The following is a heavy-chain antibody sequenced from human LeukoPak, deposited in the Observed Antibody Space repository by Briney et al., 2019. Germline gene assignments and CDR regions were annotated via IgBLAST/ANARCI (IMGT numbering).Heavy chain of an antibody. CDR1: GVTVNSNY. CDR3: ASGYDSSGLFDY. D-gene: IGHD3-22*01. J-gene: IGHJ4*02. Sequence: PGGSLRLSCAASGVTVNSNYMSWVRQAPGKGLEWVSVMYSGGSTFYAESVKGRFTISRDNSKNTLYLQMNSLRAEDTAVYYCASGYDSSGLFDYWGQGTLVTVSS. CDR2: MYSGGST. V-gene: IGHV3-53*01.